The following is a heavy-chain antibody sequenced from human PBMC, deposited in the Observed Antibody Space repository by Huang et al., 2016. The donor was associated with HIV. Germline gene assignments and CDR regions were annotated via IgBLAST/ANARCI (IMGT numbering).Heavy chain of an antibody. V-gene: IGHV4-34*02. CDR1: GGSFTGNY. CDR2: VNDSGPT. Sequence: QMQLQQRGAGLLKPSETLSLTCGVSGGSFTGNYLTWIRQAPGKGLEWIGEVNDSGPTNDNPSLNGRVTISLDKSNRELSLNLRSVTAADTAVYYCARQWTILEWLLGLDVWGQGTTVIVSS. D-gene: IGHD3-3*01. CDR3: ARQWTILEWLLGLDV. J-gene: IGHJ6*02.